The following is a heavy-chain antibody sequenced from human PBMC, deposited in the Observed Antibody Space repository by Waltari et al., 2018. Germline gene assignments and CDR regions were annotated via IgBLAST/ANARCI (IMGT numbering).Heavy chain of an antibody. Sequence: VQLEEAGGGPVPPGESLRLSCAASGFTFSSYLLHWVRQAPGKGLEWVSRINNVGNSAKYADSVKGRFTISRDNAKNTLYLQMNSLRVGDTAVYYCAREVAAFDALNLWGQGTMVTVSS. D-gene: IGHD1-26*01. CDR1: GFTFSSYL. V-gene: IGHV3-74*03. CDR2: INNVGNSA. J-gene: IGHJ3*01. CDR3: AREVAAFDALNL.